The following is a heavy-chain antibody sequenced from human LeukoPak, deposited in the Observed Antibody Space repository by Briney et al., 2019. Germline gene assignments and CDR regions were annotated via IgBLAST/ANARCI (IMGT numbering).Heavy chain of an antibody. J-gene: IGHJ5*02. V-gene: IGHV3-23*01. CDR2: ITFTGLGL. D-gene: IGHD6-19*01. CDR3: AADGSGWSRSS. Sequence: PGGSLRLSCAASGFTFSSAGMTWVRQAPGKGLEWVSTITFTGLGLYYADSVKGRFTISRDNSKNMVYLQMNSLRAEDTAIYYCAADGSGWSRSSWGQGILVTVSS. CDR1: GFTFSSAG.